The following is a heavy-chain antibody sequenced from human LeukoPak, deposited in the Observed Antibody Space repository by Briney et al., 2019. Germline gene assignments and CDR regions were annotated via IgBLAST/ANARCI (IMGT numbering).Heavy chain of an antibody. Sequence: VGSLRLSCAASRFTFSSYSMNGVRQAPRKGLAGVSYISSSSSTLYYADSVKGRFTISRDNAKNSLYLQMNSLRAEDTAVYYCARALYDSSGYWVYYYYMDVWGKGTTVTVSS. CDR2: ISSSSSTL. J-gene: IGHJ6*03. CDR3: ARALYDSSGYWVYYYYMDV. D-gene: IGHD3-22*01. CDR1: RFTFSSYS. V-gene: IGHV3-48*04.